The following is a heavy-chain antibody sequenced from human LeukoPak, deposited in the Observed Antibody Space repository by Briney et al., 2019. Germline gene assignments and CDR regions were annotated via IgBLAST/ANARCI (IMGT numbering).Heavy chain of an antibody. J-gene: IGHJ6*02. Sequence: GASVKVSCKASGYTFTSYGISWVRQAPGQGLEWMGWISAYNGNTNYAQKLQGRVTMTTDTSTSTAYMELRSLRSDDTAVYYCARDSYDFWGGGYYYYYYGMDVWGQGTTVTVSS. CDR3: ARDSYDFWGGGYYYYYYGMDV. V-gene: IGHV1-18*01. D-gene: IGHD3-3*01. CDR1: GYTFTSYG. CDR2: ISAYNGNT.